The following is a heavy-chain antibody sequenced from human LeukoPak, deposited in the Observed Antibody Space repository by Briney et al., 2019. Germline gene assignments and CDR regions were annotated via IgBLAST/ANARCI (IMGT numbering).Heavy chain of an antibody. CDR2: INSDGSRT. D-gene: IGHD1-26*01. CDR3: AIPSSGSYYSY. Sequence: GGSLRLSCAASGFTFSSYWMHWVRQAPGKGLVWVSCINSDGSRTTFADSVKGRFTISRDNAKNTLYLQMNSLRAEDSAVYYCAIPSSGSYYSYWGQGTLVTVSS. CDR1: GFTFSSYW. V-gene: IGHV3-74*01. J-gene: IGHJ4*02.